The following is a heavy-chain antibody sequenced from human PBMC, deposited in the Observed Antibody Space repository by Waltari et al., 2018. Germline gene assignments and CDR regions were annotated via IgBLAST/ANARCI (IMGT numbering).Heavy chain of an antibody. J-gene: IGHJ4*02. Sequence: QVQLQESGPGLVKPSETLSLTCTVPGGSISSYYWSWIRQPPGKGLEWIGYIYYSGSTNYNPSLKSRVTISVDTSKNQFSLKLSSVTAADTAVYYCARESTEGRDCYFDYWGQGTLVTVSS. CDR2: IYYSGST. V-gene: IGHV4-59*01. CDR1: GGSISSYY. CDR3: ARESTEGRDCYFDY. D-gene: IGHD2-8*02.